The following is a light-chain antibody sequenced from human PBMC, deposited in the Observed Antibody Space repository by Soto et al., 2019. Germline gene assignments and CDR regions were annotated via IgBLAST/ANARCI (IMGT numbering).Light chain of an antibody. CDR2: GTS. V-gene: IGKV3-20*01. Sequence: EIVLTQSPGTLSLSPGERATLSCRASQSVTSGYLAWYQQKPGQAPGLLIYGTSTRATGIPDNFSGSGSGTDFTLTISRLEPEDFALYYCQQYGYSPYTFGQGTKLEIK. CDR1: QSVTSGY. J-gene: IGKJ2*01. CDR3: QQYGYSPYT.